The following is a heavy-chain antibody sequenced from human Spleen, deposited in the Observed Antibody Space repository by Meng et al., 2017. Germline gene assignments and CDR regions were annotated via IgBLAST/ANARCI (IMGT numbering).Heavy chain of an antibody. J-gene: IGHJ4*02. V-gene: IGHV5-51*01. CDR2: MYPGDSDI. CDR1: GYSFTSYW. CDR3: ARAFDSSGYFDY. D-gene: IGHD3-22*01. Sequence: KVSCKGSGYSFTSYWIGWVRQMPGKGLEWMGMMYPGDSDIRYSPSFQGQVTISADKSISTAYLQWSSLKASDTAMYYCARAFDSSGYFDYWGQGTLVTVSS.